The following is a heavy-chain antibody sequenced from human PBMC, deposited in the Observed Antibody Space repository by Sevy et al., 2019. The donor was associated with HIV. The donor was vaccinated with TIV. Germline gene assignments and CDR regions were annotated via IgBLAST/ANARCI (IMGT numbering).Heavy chain of an antibody. J-gene: IGHJ4*02. CDR3: ARSYSSSWYILYYFEY. CDR2: IGSSNSYI. D-gene: IGHD6-13*01. V-gene: IGHV3-21*01. Sequence: GGSLRLSCAASGFSFSSYSVSWVRQAPGKGLEWVASIGSSNSYIYYADSVKGRFTISRDNAKNSLFLHMNTLRAEDTAVYYCARSYSSSWYILYYFEYWGQGTPVPVSS. CDR1: GFSFSSYS.